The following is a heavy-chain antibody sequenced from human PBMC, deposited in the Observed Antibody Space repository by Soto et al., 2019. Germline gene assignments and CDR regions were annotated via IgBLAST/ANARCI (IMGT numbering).Heavy chain of an antibody. CDR1: GFTFSSYG. CDR2: IWYDGSNK. Sequence: QVQLVESGGGVVQPGRSLRLSCAASGFTFSSYGMHWVRQAPGKGLEWVAVIWYDGSNKYYADSVKGRFTISRDNSKNSMYMQMNNLRAEDTAGYYCARDCAGYSSGWYQRGGFDYWGQGTLVTVSS. J-gene: IGHJ4*02. CDR3: ARDCAGYSSGWYQRGGFDY. D-gene: IGHD6-19*01. V-gene: IGHV3-33*01.